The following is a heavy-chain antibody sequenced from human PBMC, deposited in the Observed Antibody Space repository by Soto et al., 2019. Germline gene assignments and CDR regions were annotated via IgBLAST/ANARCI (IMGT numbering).Heavy chain of an antibody. CDR1: GGTFSSYA. J-gene: IGHJ5*02. CDR3: VRESAIFGVAPPTWFDP. CDR2: IIPIFGTA. Sequence: SVKVSCKASGGTFSSYAISWVRQAPGQGLEWMGGIIPIFGTANYAQKFQGRVTITADESTSTAYMELSSLRSEDTAVYYCVRESAIFGVAPPTWFDPWGQGTLVTVSS. D-gene: IGHD3-3*01. V-gene: IGHV1-69*13.